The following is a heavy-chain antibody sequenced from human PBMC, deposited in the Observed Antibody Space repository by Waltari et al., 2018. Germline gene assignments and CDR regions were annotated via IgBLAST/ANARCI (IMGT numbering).Heavy chain of an antibody. D-gene: IGHD3-9*01. CDR1: GFTFSSYW. CDR3: ARELTGGYYDILTGYAYYYGMDV. CDR2: IKQDGSEK. V-gene: IGHV3-7*01. Sequence: EVQLVESGGGLVQPGGSLRLSCAASGFTFSSYWMSWVRQAPGKGLEWVANIKQDGSEKYYVDSGKGRFTSSGDNAKNSLYLQRNSLRAEDTAVYYCARELTGGYYDILTGYAYYYGMDVWGQGTTVTVSS. J-gene: IGHJ6*02.